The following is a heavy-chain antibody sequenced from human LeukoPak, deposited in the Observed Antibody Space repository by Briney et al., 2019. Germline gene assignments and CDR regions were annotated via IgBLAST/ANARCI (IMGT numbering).Heavy chain of an antibody. CDR3: AKGHFEYYDSSGYQLLY. CDR1: GFTFSSYA. J-gene: IGHJ4*02. D-gene: IGHD3-22*01. V-gene: IGHV3-23*01. Sequence: PGGSLRLSCAASGFTFSSYAMSWVRQAPGKGLEWVSAISGSGGSTYYADSVKGRFTISRDNSKNTLYLQMNSLRAEDTAVYYCAKGHFEYYDSSGYQLLYWGQGTLVTVSS. CDR2: ISGSGGST.